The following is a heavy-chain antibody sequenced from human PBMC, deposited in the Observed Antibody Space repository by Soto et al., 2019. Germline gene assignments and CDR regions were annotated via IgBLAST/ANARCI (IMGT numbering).Heavy chain of an antibody. CDR2: FDPEDGET. Sequence: ASVKVSCKVSGYTLTELSMHWVRQAPGKGLEWMGGFDPEDGETSYAQKFQGRVTMTRDTSTSTVYMELSSLRSEDTAVYYCARDRAYYYDTSAEPGAFDIWGQGTMVTV. CDR3: ARDRAYYYDTSAEPGAFDI. CDR1: GYTLTELS. V-gene: IGHV1-24*01. J-gene: IGHJ3*02. D-gene: IGHD3-22*01.